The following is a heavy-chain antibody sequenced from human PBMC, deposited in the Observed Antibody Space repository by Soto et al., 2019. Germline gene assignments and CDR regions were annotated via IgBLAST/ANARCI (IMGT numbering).Heavy chain of an antibody. CDR1: GYTFTGYY. J-gene: IGHJ6*02. CDR2: INPNSGGT. V-gene: IGHV1-2*04. Sequence: ASVKVSCKASGYTFTGYYMHWVRQAPGKGIEWMGWINPNSGGTNYAQKFQGWVTMTRDTSISTAYMELSRLRSDDTAVYYCARDMVSFTYPDIVVVPAASYYGMDVWGQGTTVTVSS. CDR3: ARDMVSFTYPDIVVVPAASYYGMDV. D-gene: IGHD2-2*01.